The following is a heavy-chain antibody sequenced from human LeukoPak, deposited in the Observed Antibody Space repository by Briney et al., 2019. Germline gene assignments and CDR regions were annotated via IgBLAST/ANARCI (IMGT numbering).Heavy chain of an antibody. CDR3: VRVEVAATATKPDY. V-gene: IGHV3-74*01. CDR2: INSDGSST. J-gene: IGHJ4*02. Sequence: PGGSLRLSCAASGFTFSTYCMHWVRQAPGKGLVWVSRINSDGSSTTYADSVRGRFTTSRDNAKNTLYLQMSSLRVEDTAVYYCVRVEVAATATKPDYWGQGTLATVSS. D-gene: IGHD6-13*01. CDR1: GFTFSTYC.